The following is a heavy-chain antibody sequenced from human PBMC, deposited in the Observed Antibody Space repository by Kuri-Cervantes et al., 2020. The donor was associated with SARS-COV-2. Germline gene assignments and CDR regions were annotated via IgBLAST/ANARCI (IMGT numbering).Heavy chain of an antibody. CDR2: ISGSGGST. CDR1: GFTFSSYA. CDR3: AKGKGSYYYYMDV. J-gene: IGHJ6*03. V-gene: IGHV3-23*01. Sequence: LSLTCAASGFTFSSYAMSWVRQAPGKGLEWVSAISGSGGSTYYADSVKGRFTISRDNSKNTLYLQMNSLRAEDTAVYYCAKGKGSYYYYMDVWGKGTTVTVSS.